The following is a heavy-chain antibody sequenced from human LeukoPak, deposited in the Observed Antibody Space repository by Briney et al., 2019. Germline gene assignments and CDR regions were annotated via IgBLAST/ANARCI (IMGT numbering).Heavy chain of an antibody. CDR2: IIPIFGTA. CDR3: ARQGHLRWLYYFDY. V-gene: IGHV1-69*13. CDR1: GGAFSSYA. D-gene: IGHD4-23*01. J-gene: IGHJ4*02. Sequence: GASVKVSCKASGGAFSSYAISWVRQAPGQGLGWMGGIIPIFGTANYAQKFQGRVTITADESTSTAYMELSSLRSEDTAVYYCARQGHLRWLYYFDYWGQGTLVTVSS.